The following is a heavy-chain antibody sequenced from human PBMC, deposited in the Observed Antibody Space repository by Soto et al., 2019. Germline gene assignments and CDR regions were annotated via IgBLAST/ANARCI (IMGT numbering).Heavy chain of an antibody. V-gene: IGHV3-23*01. J-gene: IGHJ6*02. CDR1: GFSFNNFA. CDR3: GKERGYYYYYGMAF. CDR2: ISGGGGTT. Sequence: PGGSLRLSCVVSGFSFNNFAMSWVRQAPGEGLEWVSAISGGGGTTYYAESVKGRFTISRDNSKNKLYLQLNSLTVDDTAVYYCGKERGYYYYYGMAFWGQGTTVTVSS.